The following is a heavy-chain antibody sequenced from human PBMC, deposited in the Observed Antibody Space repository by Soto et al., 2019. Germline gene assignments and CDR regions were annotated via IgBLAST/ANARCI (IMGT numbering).Heavy chain of an antibody. V-gene: IGHV1-69*12. J-gene: IGHJ6*02. Sequence: QVQLVQSGAEVKKPGSSVKVSCKASGGTFSSYAISWVRQSPGQGREWMGGIIPIFGTANYAQTVQGRVTITADESTSTDYMELSSLRSEDTAVYYCARGPHPRWDVWGQGTTVTVSS. CDR3: ARGPHPRWDV. CDR1: GGTFSSYA. CDR2: IIPIFGTA.